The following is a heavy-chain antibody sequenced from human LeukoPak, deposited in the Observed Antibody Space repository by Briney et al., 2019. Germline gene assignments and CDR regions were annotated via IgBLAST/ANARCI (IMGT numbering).Heavy chain of an antibody. Sequence: SETLSLTCAVYGGSFSGYYWSWIRQPPGKGLEWIGEINHSGSTNCNPSLKSRVTISVDTSKNQFSLKLSSVTAADTAVYCCARGPPLYCSSTSCYAGGFAFDIWGQGAMVTVSS. CDR3: ARGPPLYCSSTSCYAGGFAFDI. D-gene: IGHD2-2*01. J-gene: IGHJ3*02. V-gene: IGHV4-34*01. CDR1: GGSFSGYY. CDR2: INHSGST.